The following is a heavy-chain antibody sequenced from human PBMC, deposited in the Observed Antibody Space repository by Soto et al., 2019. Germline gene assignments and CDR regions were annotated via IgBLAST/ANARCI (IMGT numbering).Heavy chain of an antibody. Sequence: ASVKVSCKASVYTFTSYYMHWVRQAPGQGLEWMGIINPSGGSTSYAQKFQGRVTMTRDTSTSTVYMELSSLRSEDTAAYYCAIDYGDFDPFDIWGQGTMVTV. CDR2: INPSGGST. D-gene: IGHD4-17*01. V-gene: IGHV1-46*03. CDR1: VYTFTSYY. J-gene: IGHJ3*02. CDR3: AIDYGDFDPFDI.